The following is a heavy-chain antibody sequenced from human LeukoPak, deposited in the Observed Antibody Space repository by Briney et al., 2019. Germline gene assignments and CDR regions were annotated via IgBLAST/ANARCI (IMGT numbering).Heavy chain of an antibody. CDR1: GFTFSNYA. Sequence: GGSLRLSCAASGFTFSNYAMDWVRQAPGKGLGWVSYISSIGTIYYADSVRGRFTISRGNAKNSLYLQMNSLTAEDTAVYYCARDRLVDVPLDRTYWGQGTLVTVSS. CDR2: ISSIGTI. CDR3: ARDRLVDVPLDRTY. V-gene: IGHV3-69-1*01. J-gene: IGHJ4*02. D-gene: IGHD3-16*01.